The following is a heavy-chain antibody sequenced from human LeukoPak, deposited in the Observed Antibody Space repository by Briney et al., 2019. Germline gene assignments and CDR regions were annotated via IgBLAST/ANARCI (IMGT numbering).Heavy chain of an antibody. Sequence: GGSLRLSCAASGFTFNSFEMNWVRQAPGKGLEWVSYISDSGSLIYYADSVRGRFTISRDNAKNSLSLQMNSLRAEDTAVYYCASSGGGTAAPGRHYWGQGTLVSVSS. V-gene: IGHV3-48*03. J-gene: IGHJ4*02. D-gene: IGHD6-13*01. CDR2: ISDSGSLI. CDR1: GFTFNSFE. CDR3: ASSGGGTAAPGRHY.